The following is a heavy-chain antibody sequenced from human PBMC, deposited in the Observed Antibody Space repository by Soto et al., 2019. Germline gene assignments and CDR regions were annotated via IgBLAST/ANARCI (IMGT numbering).Heavy chain of an antibody. Sequence: QLQLQESGPGLVKPSQTLSLTCTVSGGSITGFDHYWSWIRQPPGRGLEWIGYLHFSGNSYYNPSLNSRAAISLETSKRQFSLNLRSVTAADTAVYFCASMAALADAYVDNWGPGTLVTVSS. CDR2: LHFSGNS. CDR3: ASMAALADAYVDN. J-gene: IGHJ4*02. CDR1: GGSITGFDHY. V-gene: IGHV4-30-4*01. D-gene: IGHD6-13*01.